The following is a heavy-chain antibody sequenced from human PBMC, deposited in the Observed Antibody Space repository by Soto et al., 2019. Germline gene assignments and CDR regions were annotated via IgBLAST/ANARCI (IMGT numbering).Heavy chain of an antibody. CDR2: INPNGGST. V-gene: IGHV1-46*01. D-gene: IGHD3-10*01. CDR1: GYIFTTYY. CDR3: ARSHPWGVSRARVSQYNGMDV. J-gene: IGHJ6*02. Sequence: QVQLVQSGAEVKKPGASVKVSCKASGYIFTTYYMHWVRQAPGQGLEWMGVINPNGGSTRYAQRFQGRVTMTRDTSTSTVYMELSSLRSEYTAVYYCARSHPWGVSRARVSQYNGMDVWGQGTTVIVSS.